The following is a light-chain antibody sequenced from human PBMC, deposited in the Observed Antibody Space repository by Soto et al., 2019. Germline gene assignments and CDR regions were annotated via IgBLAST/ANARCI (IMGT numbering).Light chain of an antibody. CDR3: QHYNNWVGT. V-gene: IGKV3-15*01. CDR2: GAS. Sequence: EVVLTQSPATLSVSPGERATLSCRANQTISSNLAWYQQKHGQAPRLLIYGASTRATSIPARFSGSGSGTEFTLTISSLQSEDFTVYYCQHYNNWVGTFGGGTKGDIK. J-gene: IGKJ4*01. CDR1: QTISSN.